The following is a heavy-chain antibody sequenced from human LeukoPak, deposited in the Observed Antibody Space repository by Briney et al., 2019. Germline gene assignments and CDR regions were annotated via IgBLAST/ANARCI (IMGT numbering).Heavy chain of an antibody. Sequence: PSETLSLTCAVYGGSFSGYYWTWVRQPPGKGLEWIGEINHKGATNYNPSLKSPVTISLDTSKNQFSLKLSSVTAADTAVYYCARGPHFYGSGSYEYSYYYYYYGMDVWGKGTAVTVSS. CDR1: GGSFSGYY. CDR2: INHKGAT. V-gene: IGHV4-34*01. D-gene: IGHD3-10*01. CDR3: ARGPHFYGSGSYEYSYYYYYYGMDV. J-gene: IGHJ6*04.